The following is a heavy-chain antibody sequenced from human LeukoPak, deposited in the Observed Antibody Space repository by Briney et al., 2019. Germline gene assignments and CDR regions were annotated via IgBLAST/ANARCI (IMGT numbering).Heavy chain of an antibody. J-gene: IGHJ4*02. Sequence: GASVKVSCKASGYTFTSYGISWVRQAPGQGLEWMGWISAYNGNTNYAQKLQGRVTMTTDTSTSTAYMELRSLRSDDTAVYYCASRYYDSSGYYSGFDYWGQGTLVTVSS. D-gene: IGHD3-22*01. CDR1: GYTFTSYG. V-gene: IGHV1-18*01. CDR2: ISAYNGNT. CDR3: ASRYYDSSGYYSGFDY.